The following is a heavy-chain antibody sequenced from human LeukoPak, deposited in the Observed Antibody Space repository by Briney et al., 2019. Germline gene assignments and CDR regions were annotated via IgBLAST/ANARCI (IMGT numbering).Heavy chain of an antibody. CDR1: GFTFSSYE. CDR3: ASKQWLVSDFDY. J-gene: IGHJ4*02. Sequence: GGSLRLSCAASGFTFSSYEMNWVRQAPGKGLEWVAKIKQDGSEKYYVDSVKGRFTISRDNAKNSLYLQMSSLRAEDTAVYYCASKQWLVSDFDYWGQGTLVTVSS. D-gene: IGHD6-19*01. V-gene: IGHV3-7*01. CDR2: IKQDGSEK.